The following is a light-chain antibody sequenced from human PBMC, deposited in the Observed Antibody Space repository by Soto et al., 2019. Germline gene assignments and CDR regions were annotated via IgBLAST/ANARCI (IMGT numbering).Light chain of an antibody. CDR1: QTVNTY. J-gene: IGKJ1*01. V-gene: IGKV3-11*01. CDR3: QQYNNWPPTWT. Sequence: EIVLTQSPATLSLSPGERATLSCRASQTVNTYLAWYQQKPGQAPRLLIYDASSRATGIPARFTGSGSGTDFTLTISSLEPEDFAVYYCQQYNNWPPTWTFGQGTKVDIK. CDR2: DAS.